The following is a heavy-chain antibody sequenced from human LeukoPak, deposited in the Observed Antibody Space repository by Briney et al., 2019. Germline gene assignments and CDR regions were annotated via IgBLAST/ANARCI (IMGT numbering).Heavy chain of an antibody. J-gene: IGHJ5*02. Sequence: ASVKVSCKASGYTFTSYDINWVRHATGQGLEWMGWMNPNSGNTGYAQKFQGRVTMTRNTSISTAYMELSSLRSEDTAVYYCARGRGARGWFDPWGQGTLVTVSS. CDR2: MNPNSGNT. CDR3: ARGRGARGWFDP. V-gene: IGHV1-8*01. CDR1: GYTFTSYD.